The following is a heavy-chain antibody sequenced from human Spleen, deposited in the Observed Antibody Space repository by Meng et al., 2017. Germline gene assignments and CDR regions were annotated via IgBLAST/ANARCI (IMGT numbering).Heavy chain of an antibody. V-gene: IGHV3-30*03. Sequence: GLEWMAVIPDYCCNEDYADSVKGRFTISRDNSKNTLNLQMNSLRGEDTAVYHCVRDFGGESDFWGQGTLVTVSS. J-gene: IGHJ4*02. CDR2: IPDYCCNE. CDR3: VRDFGGESDF. D-gene: IGHD3-10*01.